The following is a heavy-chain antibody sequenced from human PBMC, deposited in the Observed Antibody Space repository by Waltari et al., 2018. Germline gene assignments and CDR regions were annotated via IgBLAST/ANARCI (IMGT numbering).Heavy chain of an antibody. D-gene: IGHD6-19*01. CDR2: INPTSGGT. CDR3: ARVGSRGSSGWYGFDY. J-gene: IGHJ4*02. CDR1: GYTFTGYY. Sequence: QVQLVQSGAEVKKPGASVKVSCKASGYTFTGYYRHGVRQAPGKGLEWMGGINPTSGGTNYAQKFQGRVTMTRDTSISTAYMELSRLRSDDTAVYYCARVGSRGSSGWYGFDYWGQGTLVTVSS. V-gene: IGHV1-2*02.